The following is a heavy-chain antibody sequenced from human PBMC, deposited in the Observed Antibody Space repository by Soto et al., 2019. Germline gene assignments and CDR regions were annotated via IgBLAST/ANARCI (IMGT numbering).Heavy chain of an antibody. J-gene: IGHJ3*02. CDR3: ARAGYDILTGYYKGPGAFDI. Sequence: GGSLRLSCAASGFTFSSYSMNWVRQAPGKGLEWVSYISSSSSTIYYADSVKGRFTISRDNAKNSLYLQMNSLRDEDTAVYYRARAGYDILTGYYKGPGAFDIWGQGTMVTVSS. CDR2: ISSSSSTI. D-gene: IGHD3-9*01. CDR1: GFTFSSYS. V-gene: IGHV3-48*02.